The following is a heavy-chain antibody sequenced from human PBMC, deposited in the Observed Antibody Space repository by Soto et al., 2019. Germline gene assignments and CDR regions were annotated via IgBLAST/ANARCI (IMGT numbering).Heavy chain of an antibody. V-gene: IGHV3-23*01. CDR2: ISGSGGST. D-gene: IGHD3-16*02. Sequence: GSLRLSCAASGFTFSSYAMSWVRQAPGKGLEWVSAISGSGGSTYYADSVKGRFTISRDNSKNTLYLQMNSLRAEDTAVYYCAKAVIEDYYYYYGMDVWGQGTTVTVSS. CDR1: GFTFSSYA. J-gene: IGHJ6*02. CDR3: AKAVIEDYYYYYGMDV.